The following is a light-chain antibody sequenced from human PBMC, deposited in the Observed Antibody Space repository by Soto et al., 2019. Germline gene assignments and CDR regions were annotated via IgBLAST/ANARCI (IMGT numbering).Light chain of an antibody. CDR1: QGIGDT. CDR3: QPYNNWPLT. J-gene: IGKJ4*01. CDR2: DTP. Sequence: EIVLTQSPGTLSLSPGERATLSCRASQGIGDTLAWYQHKPGQTPRLLIYDTPTRATGVPTRFSGSRSGAEFTLTINSLQSEDFAVYYCQPYNNWPLTFGGGTKVDIK. V-gene: IGKV3-15*01.